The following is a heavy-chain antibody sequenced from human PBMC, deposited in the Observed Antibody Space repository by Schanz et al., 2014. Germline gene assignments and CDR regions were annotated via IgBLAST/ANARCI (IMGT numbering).Heavy chain of an antibody. CDR1: GFSISDHT. CDR2: TYLGGNT. V-gene: IGHV3-66*01. J-gene: IGHJ4*02. Sequence: EVQLVESGGGLVQPGGSLRLSCAASGFSISDHTMRWDRQAPGKGLEPVSVTYLGGNTDYADSVKGRFTISRDDSKNTLHLQMNSLRAEDTAVYYCARDYGPGRGYQLLPFDYWGQGTLVTVSS. D-gene: IGHD2-2*01. CDR3: ARDYGPGRGYQLLPFDY.